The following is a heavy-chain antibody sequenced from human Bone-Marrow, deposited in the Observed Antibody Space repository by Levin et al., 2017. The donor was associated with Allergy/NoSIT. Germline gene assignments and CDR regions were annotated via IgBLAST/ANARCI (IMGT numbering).Heavy chain of an antibody. D-gene: IGHD4/OR15-4a*01. Sequence: GESLKISCAASGFTFGNYAMYWVRQAPGKGLEWVALISYDGSKEYYAESVRDRFIISRDNSKNTLYLQMNSLRADDTAVYYCARDGGGSGEYLGVLKYWGQGTLVIDSS. CDR2: ISYDGSKE. J-gene: IGHJ4*02. CDR1: GFTFGNYA. CDR3: ARDGGGSGEYLGVLKY. V-gene: IGHV3-30*04.